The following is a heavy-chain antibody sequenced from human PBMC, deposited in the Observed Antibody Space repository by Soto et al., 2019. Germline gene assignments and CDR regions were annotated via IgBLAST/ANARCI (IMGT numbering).Heavy chain of an antibody. Sequence: PGGSLRLSCAASGFTFDDYAMHWVRQAPGKGLEWVSGISWNSGSIGYADSVKGRFTISRDNAKNSLYLQMNSLRAEDTALYYCAKDTGWRALMDFRGQGSTVIVSS. V-gene: IGHV3-9*01. CDR3: AKDTGWRALMDF. J-gene: IGHJ6*02. CDR2: ISWNSGSI. CDR1: GFTFDDYA. D-gene: IGHD2-15*01.